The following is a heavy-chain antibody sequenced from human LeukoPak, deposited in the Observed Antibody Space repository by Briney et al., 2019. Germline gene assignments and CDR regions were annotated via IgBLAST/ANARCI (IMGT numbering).Heavy chain of an antibody. CDR3: ARHGLGIAVAELDY. CDR1: GGSISGNY. V-gene: IGHV4-59*08. CDR2: IHYSGRT. Sequence: SETLSLTCTVSGGSISGNYWSWVRQSPGKGLEWTGSIHYSGRTNYNPSLKSRVTISVDTSKKQFFLKLSSVTAGDTAAYYCARHGLGIAVAELDYWGQGTLVTVSS. D-gene: IGHD6-19*01. J-gene: IGHJ4*02.